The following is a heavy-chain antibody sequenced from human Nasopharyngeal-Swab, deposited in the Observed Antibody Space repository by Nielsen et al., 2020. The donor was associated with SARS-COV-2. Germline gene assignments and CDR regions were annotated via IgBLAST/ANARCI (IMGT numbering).Heavy chain of an antibody. V-gene: IGHV3-30*02. J-gene: IGHJ4*02. Sequence: GESLKISCAASGFTFSSYGMHWVRQAPGKGLEWVAVIWYDGSNKYYADSVKGRFTISRDNYKNTLYLQMNSLRAEDTAVYYCAKDYYDSSGYLEYYFDYWGQGTLVTVSS. CDR3: AKDYYDSSGYLEYYFDY. CDR2: IWYDGSNK. D-gene: IGHD3-22*01. CDR1: GFTFSSYG.